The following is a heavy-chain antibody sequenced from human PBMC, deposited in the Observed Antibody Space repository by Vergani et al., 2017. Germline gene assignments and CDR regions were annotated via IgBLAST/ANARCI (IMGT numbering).Heavy chain of an antibody. CDR1: GYTFTSYY. Sequence: QVQLVQSGAEVKKPGASVKVSCKASGYTFTSYYMHWVRQAPGQGLEWMGIINPSGGSTSYAQKFQGRVTMTRDTSTSTVYMELSSLRSEDTAVYYCAREYSSRYYCDYWGQGTLVTGSS. CDR3: AREYSSRYYCDY. CDR2: INPSGGST. V-gene: IGHV1-46*01. J-gene: IGHJ4*02. D-gene: IGHD6-6*01.